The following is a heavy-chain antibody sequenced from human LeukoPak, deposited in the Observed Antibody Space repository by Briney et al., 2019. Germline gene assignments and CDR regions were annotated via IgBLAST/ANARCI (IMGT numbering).Heavy chain of an antibody. V-gene: IGHV3-23*01. CDR2: IGGSNGIT. CDR3: ARGWLRSDYCFDS. J-gene: IGHJ4*02. D-gene: IGHD5-12*01. CDR1: RFTFNSYA. Sequence: PGGSLRLSCAASRFTFNSYAMSWVRQAPGKGLEWVSVIGGSNGITFYVGSVKGRFAISRDDAKNTLYLQMNSLRAEDTAVYYCARGWLRSDYCFDSWGQGTLVTVSS.